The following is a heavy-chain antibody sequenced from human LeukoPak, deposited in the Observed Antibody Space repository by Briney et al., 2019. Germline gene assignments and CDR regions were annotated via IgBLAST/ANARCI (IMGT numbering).Heavy chain of an antibody. D-gene: IGHD6-13*01. J-gene: IGHJ4*02. CDR2: IRFDGRNI. CDR1: GFTFSSYG. V-gene: IGHV3-30*02. Sequence: GGSLRLSCAASGFTFSSYGMHWVRQAPGKGLEWVAFIRFDGRNIYYADSVKGQFTISRDNSKNTLYLQMNSLRAEDTAVYYCAKAVGYSSSYLGYWGQGTLVTVSS. CDR3: AKAVGYSSSYLGY.